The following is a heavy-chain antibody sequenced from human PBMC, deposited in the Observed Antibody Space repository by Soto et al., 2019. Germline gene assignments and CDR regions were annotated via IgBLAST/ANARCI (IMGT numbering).Heavy chain of an antibody. CDR2: IYYSGST. J-gene: IGHJ4*02. D-gene: IGHD1-20*01. V-gene: IGHV4-59*13. CDR1: GGYISSYY. CDR3: ASCITGREHFDY. Sequence: QVQLQESGPGLVKPSETLSLTCTVSGGYISSYYWGWIRQPPGMGMGRIGYIYYSGSTNYNPSLMSRVTIAVDTSKTQFSLKLSSVTDADTAVYYCASCITGREHFDYWGQGTLVTVSS.